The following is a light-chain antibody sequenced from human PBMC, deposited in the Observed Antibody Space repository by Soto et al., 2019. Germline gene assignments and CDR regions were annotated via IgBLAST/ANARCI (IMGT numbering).Light chain of an antibody. V-gene: IGLV1-40*01. CDR3: QSYDSSLSGL. J-gene: IGLJ2*01. Sequence: QSVLTQPPSVSGAPGQRVTISCTGSSSNIGAGYDVHWYQQLPGTAPKLLIYGNSNRPSGVPDRFSGSKSGTSASLAITGLQADDDADYYCQSYDSSLSGLFGGGTKLTVL. CDR2: GNS. CDR1: SSNIGAGYD.